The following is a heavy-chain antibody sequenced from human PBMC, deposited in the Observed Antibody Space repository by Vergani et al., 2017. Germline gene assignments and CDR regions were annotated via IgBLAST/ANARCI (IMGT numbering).Heavy chain of an antibody. Sequence: QVQLVESGGGVVQPGRSLRLSCAASGFTFSSYAMHWVRQAPGKGLEWVAVISYDGSNKYYADSVKGRFTISRDNSKNTLYLQMNSLRSEDTAVYYCARDRGYSGSPFDYWGQGTLVTVSS. J-gene: IGHJ4*02. V-gene: IGHV3-30*01. CDR3: ARDRGYSGSPFDY. CDR2: ISYDGSNK. D-gene: IGHD1-26*01. CDR1: GFTFSSYA.